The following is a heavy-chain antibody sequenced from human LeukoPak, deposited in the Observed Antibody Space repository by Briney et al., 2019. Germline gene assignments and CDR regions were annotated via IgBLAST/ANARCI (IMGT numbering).Heavy chain of an antibody. CDR2: IYTSGST. CDR1: GGSISSGSYY. V-gene: IGHV4-61*02. Sequence: PSETLSLTCTVSGGSISSGSYYWSWIRQPAGKGLEWIGRIYTSGSTNYNPSLKSRVTISVDTSKNQFSLKLSSVTAADTAVYYCARDPNNPTGPDYWGQGTLVTVSS. D-gene: IGHD1-1*01. CDR3: ARDPNNPTGPDY. J-gene: IGHJ4*02.